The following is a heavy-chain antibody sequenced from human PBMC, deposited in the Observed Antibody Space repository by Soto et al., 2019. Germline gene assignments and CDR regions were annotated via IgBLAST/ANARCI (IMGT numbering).Heavy chain of an antibody. V-gene: IGHV3-23*01. D-gene: IGHD3-22*01. J-gene: IGHJ4*02. CDR2: ISGGGGGK. Sequence: GGSLRLSCTTSGFTFDNFAMSWVRQAPGRGLEWVSAISGGGGGKYYADSVKGRFIISRDNSKNTVYLQLNGLRTEDTAVYYCAKDVHYDSSGGLDYWGQGTLVTVSS. CDR1: GFTFDNFA. CDR3: AKDVHYDSSGGLDY.